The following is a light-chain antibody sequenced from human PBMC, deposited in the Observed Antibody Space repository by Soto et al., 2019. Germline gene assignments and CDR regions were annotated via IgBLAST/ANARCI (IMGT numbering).Light chain of an antibody. CDR1: QSVSSY. V-gene: IGKV3-11*01. CDR2: DAS. CDR3: QQRSNWPPIT. J-gene: IGKJ5*01. Sequence: EIVLTQSPATLSLSPGERATLSCRASQSVSSYLAWYQQKPGQAPRLLIYDASNRATGIPARFSGIGSGTDFPLTISSLEPEDFAVYYCQQRSNWPPITFGQGTRLEIK.